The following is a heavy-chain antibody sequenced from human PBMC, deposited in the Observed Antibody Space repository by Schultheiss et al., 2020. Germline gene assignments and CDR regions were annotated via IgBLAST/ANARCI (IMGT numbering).Heavy chain of an antibody. D-gene: IGHD6-13*01. J-gene: IGHJ4*02. CDR1: GFTFSNYA. CDR2: IYSGGST. CDR3: AKDIGYSSTYEAFDY. V-gene: IGHV3-NL1*01. Sequence: GGSLRLSCAAFGFTFSNYAVHWVRQAPGKGLEWVSVIYSGGSTYYADSVKGRFTISRDNSKNTLYLQMNSLRAEDTALYYCAKDIGYSSTYEAFDYWGQGTLVTVSS.